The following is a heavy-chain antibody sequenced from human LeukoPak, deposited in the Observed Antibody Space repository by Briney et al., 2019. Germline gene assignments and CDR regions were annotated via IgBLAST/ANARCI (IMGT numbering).Heavy chain of an antibody. CDR2: ISAYNGNT. CDR3: ARRSIGSGYYTFDY. CDR1: GYTFTSYG. J-gene: IGHJ4*02. Sequence: GASVKVSCKASGYTFTSYGISWVRQAPGQGLEWMGWISAYNGNTNYAQKLQGRVTMTTDTSTSTAYMELRSLRSDDTAVHYCARRSIGSGYYTFDYWGQETLVTVSS. D-gene: IGHD3-22*01. V-gene: IGHV1-18*01.